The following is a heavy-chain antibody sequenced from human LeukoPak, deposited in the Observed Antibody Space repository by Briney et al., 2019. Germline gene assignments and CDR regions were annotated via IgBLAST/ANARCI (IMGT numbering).Heavy chain of an antibody. CDR3: ARDDYGDYRYYYYMDV. D-gene: IGHD4-17*01. J-gene: IGHJ6*03. Sequence: SVKVSCRASGGTFSSCAISWVRQAPGQGLEWMGGIIPIFGTANYAQKFQGRVTITTDESTSTAYMELSSLRSEDTAVYYCARDDYGDYRYYYYMDVWGKGTTVTVSS. CDR2: IIPIFGTA. V-gene: IGHV1-69*05. CDR1: GGTFSSCA.